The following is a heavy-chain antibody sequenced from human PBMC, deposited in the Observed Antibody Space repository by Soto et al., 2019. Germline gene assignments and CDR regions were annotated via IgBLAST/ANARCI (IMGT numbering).Heavy chain of an antibody. CDR3: ARWSYLDV. J-gene: IGHJ1*01. CDR1: GLTFGSYD. D-gene: IGHD3-10*01. V-gene: IGHV3-23*01. CDR2: ISGSDGKT. Sequence: GCRSLAWVAAGLTFGSYDVTWVRQAPGKGLEWVSTISGSDGKTFYADSVKGRFSISRDTSQNKLYLQMNSLRADDTAIYYCARWSYLDVWAQGTRGTVYS.